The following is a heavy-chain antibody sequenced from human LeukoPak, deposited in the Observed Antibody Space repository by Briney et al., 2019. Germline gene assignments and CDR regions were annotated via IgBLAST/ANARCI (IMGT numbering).Heavy chain of an antibody. CDR1: GGSMSDSIT. J-gene: IGHJ5*02. CDR3: AKVLTAAGLDL. CDR2: IHDDGRT. Sequence: PSETLSLTCSVSGGSMSDSITWGWVRQPPGKGLEWLANIHDDGRTAPNPSLRSRLTISQDRSMNQFSLKVSSVTAADTAFYYCAKVLTAAGLDLWGQGILVTVSS. V-gene: IGHV4/OR15-8*01. D-gene: IGHD6-25*01.